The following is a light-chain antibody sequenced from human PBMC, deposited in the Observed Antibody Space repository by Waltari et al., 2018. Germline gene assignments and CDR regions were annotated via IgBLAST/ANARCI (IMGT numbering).Light chain of an antibody. CDR2: DVN. Sequence: QSALTQPASVSGSPGQSITISCTGTSSYVGAYDYVSWYQQHPGKAPKLLIYDVNNRPAGVSRRFSGSKAGNTGSLTISGLQAEDEANYFCSAYTQSTTRYWVFGGGTKVTVL. V-gene: IGLV2-14*03. CDR3: SAYTQSTTRYWV. CDR1: SSYVGAYDY. J-gene: IGLJ3*02.